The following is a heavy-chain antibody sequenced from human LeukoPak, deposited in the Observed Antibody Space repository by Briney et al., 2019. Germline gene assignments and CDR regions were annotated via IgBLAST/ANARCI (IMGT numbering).Heavy chain of an antibody. Sequence: SETLSLTCTVSGGSISSSSYYWGWIRQPPGKGLEWIGSIFYSGSAYYSPSLKSRVTISVDTSRNQLSMKLSSVTAADTAVYYCARGATMVRGAIDYWGQGTLVTVSS. J-gene: IGHJ4*02. CDR1: GGSISSSSYY. CDR2: IFYSGSA. CDR3: ARGATMVRGAIDY. V-gene: IGHV4-39*07. D-gene: IGHD3-10*01.